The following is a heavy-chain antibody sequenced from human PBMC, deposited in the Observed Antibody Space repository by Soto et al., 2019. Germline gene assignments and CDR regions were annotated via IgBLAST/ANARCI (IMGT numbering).Heavy chain of an antibody. Sequence: SVKVSCKASGGTLSTSAVSWVRQAPGQGLEWMGAIIPMFGSPKYAQKFLGRVTITADNPTSTIYMEMISLTSADTAVYYCARGGFVAGLYNAMDAWGQGTTVTVSS. J-gene: IGHJ6*02. CDR2: IIPMFGSP. CDR1: GGTLSTSA. V-gene: IGHV1-69*06. D-gene: IGHD6-19*01. CDR3: ARGGFVAGLYNAMDA.